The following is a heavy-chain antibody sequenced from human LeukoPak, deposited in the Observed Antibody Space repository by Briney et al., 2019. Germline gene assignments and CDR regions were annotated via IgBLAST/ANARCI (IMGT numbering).Heavy chain of an antibody. V-gene: IGHV4-30-4*01. CDR2: IYNSGST. Sequence: TLSLTCTVSGGSISSGDYYWSWMRQPPGKGLEWFGYIYNSGSTYHNPSLKSRVTISVDTSKDQFSLKLSSVTAADTAVYYCARGLKVLDYWGQGTLVTVSS. CDR3: ARGLKVLDY. CDR1: GGSISSGDYY. D-gene: IGHD2-21*02. J-gene: IGHJ4*02.